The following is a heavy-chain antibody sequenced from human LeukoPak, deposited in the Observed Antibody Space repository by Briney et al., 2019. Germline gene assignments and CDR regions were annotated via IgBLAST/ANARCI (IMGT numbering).Heavy chain of an antibody. V-gene: IGHV1-2*02. CDR3: ARDPVRILHYYYYYMDV. CDR1: GYSFTNYN. D-gene: IGHD3-10*01. Sequence: ASVKVSCKTSGYSFTNYNLHWVRQAPGQGLEWMGWINPNSGGTNYAQKFQGRVTMTRDTSISTAYMELSRLRSDDTAVYYCARDPVRILHYYYYYMDVWGKGTTVTVSS. CDR2: INPNSGGT. J-gene: IGHJ6*03.